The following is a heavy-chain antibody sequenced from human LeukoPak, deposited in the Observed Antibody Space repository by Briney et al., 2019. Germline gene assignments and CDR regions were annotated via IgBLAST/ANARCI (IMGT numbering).Heavy chain of an antibody. CDR2: INPDGGST. CDR1: GFTFSRYW. Sequence: GGSLRLSCAASGFTFSRYWMHWVRHTPRKGQVWVSRINPDGGSTTYADSVKGRFTVSRDNAKNTLYLQVNSLRAEDTAVYYCTRDHGLGATDIDYWGQGTLVTVSS. CDR3: TRDHGLGATDIDY. D-gene: IGHD1-26*01. J-gene: IGHJ4*02. V-gene: IGHV3-74*01.